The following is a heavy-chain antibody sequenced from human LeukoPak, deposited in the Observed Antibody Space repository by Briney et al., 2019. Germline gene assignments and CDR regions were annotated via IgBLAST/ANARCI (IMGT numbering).Heavy chain of an antibody. Sequence: SKTLSLTCTVSGGSISSGGYYWSWIRQHPGKGLEWIGYIYYSGSTYYNPSLKSRVTISVDTSKNQFSLKLSSVTAADTAVYYCARYHMTTVTKYFDYWGQGTLVTVSS. D-gene: IGHD4-17*01. V-gene: IGHV4-31*03. J-gene: IGHJ4*02. CDR3: ARYHMTTVTKYFDY. CDR2: IYYSGST. CDR1: GGSISSGGYY.